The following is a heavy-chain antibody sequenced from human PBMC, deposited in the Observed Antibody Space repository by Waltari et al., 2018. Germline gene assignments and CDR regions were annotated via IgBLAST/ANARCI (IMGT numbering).Heavy chain of an antibody. CDR2: IIPILGTA. CDR1: GGTFSSYA. Sequence: QVQLVQSGAEVKKPGSSVKVSCKASGGTFSSYAISWVRQAPGQGLEWMGGIIPILGTANYAQKFQGRGTITADKSTSTAYMELSSLRSEDTAVYYCARETRITGTPLRYFDLWGRGTLVTVSS. D-gene: IGHD1-20*01. CDR3: ARETRITGTPLRYFDL. V-gene: IGHV1-69*14. J-gene: IGHJ2*01.